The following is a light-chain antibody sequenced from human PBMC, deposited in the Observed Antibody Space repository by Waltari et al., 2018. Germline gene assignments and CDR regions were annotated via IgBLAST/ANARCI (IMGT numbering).Light chain of an antibody. J-gene: IGKJ1*01. Sequence: EIVLTQSPGTLSFSPGESATLSGRTSQSVTRALAGYQQKPGQAPRLLTYGASNRTTSIPDRCSGSGATTDFSLTISRLEHEDFAVYYCQHYLRLPVTFGQGTKVEVK. CDR3: QHYLRLPVT. CDR1: QSVTRA. V-gene: IGKV3-20*01. CDR2: GAS.